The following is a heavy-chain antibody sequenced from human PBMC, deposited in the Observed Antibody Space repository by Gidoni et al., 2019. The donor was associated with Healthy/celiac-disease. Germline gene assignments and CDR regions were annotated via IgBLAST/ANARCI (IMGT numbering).Heavy chain of an antibody. J-gene: IGHJ4*02. Sequence: QVQLVQSGAEVKKPGSSVKVSCKASGGTFRSSAISWVRQAPGQGLEWMGGIIPIFGTANYAQKFQGRVTITADESTSTAYMELSCLRSEDTAVYYCARDDRNPAPYDSSGYRDWGQGTLVTVSS. CDR2: IIPIFGTA. CDR1: GGTFRSSA. V-gene: IGHV1-69*01. CDR3: ARDDRNPAPYDSSGYRD. D-gene: IGHD3-22*01.